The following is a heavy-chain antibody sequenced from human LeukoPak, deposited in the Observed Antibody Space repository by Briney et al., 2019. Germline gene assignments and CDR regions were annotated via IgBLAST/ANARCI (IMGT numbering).Heavy chain of an antibody. Sequence: SETLSLTCTVSGGSISSSSYYWGWIRQPPGKGLEWIGSIYYSGSTYYNTSLKSRVTISVDTSKNQFSLKLSSVTAADTAVYYCARMSVVVRGMDVWGQGTTVTVSS. CDR2: IYYSGST. V-gene: IGHV4-39*01. CDR3: ARMSVVVRGMDV. D-gene: IGHD2-2*01. CDR1: GGSISSSSYY. J-gene: IGHJ6*02.